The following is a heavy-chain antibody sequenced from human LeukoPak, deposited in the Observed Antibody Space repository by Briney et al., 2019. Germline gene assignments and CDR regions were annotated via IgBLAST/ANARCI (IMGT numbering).Heavy chain of an antibody. CDR1: GFTFSSYW. J-gene: IGHJ4*02. D-gene: IGHD6-13*01. Sequence: GGSLRLSCAASGFTFSSYWMSWVRQAPGKGLEWVANIKQDGSEEYYVDSVKGRFTISRDNAKNSLYLQMNSLRAEDTAVYYCARVAAAGFIDYWGQGTLVTVSS. V-gene: IGHV3-7*01. CDR2: IKQDGSEE. CDR3: ARVAAAGFIDY.